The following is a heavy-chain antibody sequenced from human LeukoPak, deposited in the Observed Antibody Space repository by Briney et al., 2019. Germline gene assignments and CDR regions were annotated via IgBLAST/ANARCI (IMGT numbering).Heavy chain of an antibody. CDR3: ARDPVCDY. J-gene: IGHJ4*02. CDR2: IGGSGSTI. V-gene: IGHV3-48*03. CDR1: GFTFSSYE. Sequence: GGSLRLSCAASGFTFSSYEMNWVRQAPGKGLEWVSYIGGSGSTIYYADSVKGRFTISRDNAKNSPYLQMNSLRAEDTAVYYCARDPVCDYWGRGTLVTVSS.